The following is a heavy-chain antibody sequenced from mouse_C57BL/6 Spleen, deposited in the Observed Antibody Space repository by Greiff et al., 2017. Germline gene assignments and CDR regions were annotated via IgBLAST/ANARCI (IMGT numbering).Heavy chain of an antibody. D-gene: IGHD1-1*01. Sequence: VQLQQSGPELVKPGASVKMSCKASGYTFTDYNMHWVKQSHGKSLEWIGYINPNNGGTSYNQKFKGKATLTVNKSSSTAYMELRSLTSEDSAVYYCARAESYYGSSYGAMDYWGQGTSVTVSS. CDR1: GYTFTDYN. CDR2: INPNNGGT. CDR3: ARAESYYGSSYGAMDY. J-gene: IGHJ4*01. V-gene: IGHV1-22*01.